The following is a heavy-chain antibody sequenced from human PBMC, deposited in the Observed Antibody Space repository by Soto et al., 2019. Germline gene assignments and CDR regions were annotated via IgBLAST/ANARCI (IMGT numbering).Heavy chain of an antibody. CDR3: ARDSIRRGSSWWEGRDYCYGMGV. CDR1: GYTFTGYY. J-gene: IGHJ6*02. D-gene: IGHD6-13*01. V-gene: IGHV1-2*04. Sequence: ASVKVSCKVSGYTFTGYYIHWVRQAPGQGLEWMGWINPNSGGTNYAQKFQGWVTMTRDTSISTAYMELSRLRSDDTAVYYCARDSIRRGSSWWEGRDYCYGMGVWGQGTTVTVSS. CDR2: INPNSGGT.